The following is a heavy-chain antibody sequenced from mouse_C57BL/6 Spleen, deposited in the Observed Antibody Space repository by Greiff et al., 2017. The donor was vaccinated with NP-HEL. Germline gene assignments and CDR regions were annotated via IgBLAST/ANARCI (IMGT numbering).Heavy chain of an antibody. Sequence: EVKLMESGAELVRPGASVKLSCTASGFNIKDYYMHWVKQRPEQGLEWIGRIDPEDGDTEYAPKFQGKATMTADTSSNTAYLQLSSLTSEDTAVYYCNRIYYDYEGFAYWGQGTLVTVSA. D-gene: IGHD2-4*01. J-gene: IGHJ3*01. CDR3: NRIYYDYEGFAY. CDR2: IDPEDGDT. V-gene: IGHV14-1*01. CDR1: GFNIKDYY.